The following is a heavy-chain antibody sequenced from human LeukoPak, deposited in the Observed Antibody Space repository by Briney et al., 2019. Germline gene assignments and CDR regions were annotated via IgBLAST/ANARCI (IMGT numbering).Heavy chain of an antibody. Sequence: GASVKVSCKASGYTFTSYGISWVRQAPGQGLEWMGWISAYNGNTNYAQKLQGRVTMTTDTSTSTAYMELRSLRSDDTAVYYCARVWPYYYDSSGLVSHAFDIWGQGTMVTVSS. V-gene: IGHV1-18*01. CDR1: GYTFTSYG. CDR2: ISAYNGNT. D-gene: IGHD3-22*01. CDR3: ARVWPYYYDSSGLVSHAFDI. J-gene: IGHJ3*02.